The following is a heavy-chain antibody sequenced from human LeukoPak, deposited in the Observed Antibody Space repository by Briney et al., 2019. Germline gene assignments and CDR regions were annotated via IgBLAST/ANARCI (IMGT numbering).Heavy chain of an antibody. J-gene: IGHJ4*02. CDR3: ARGLSPSGELPGGVDY. D-gene: IGHD1-26*01. V-gene: IGHV1-8*03. CDR1: GYTFTSYD. CDR2: MNPNSGNT. Sequence: GASVKVSCKASGYTFTSYDINWVRQATGQGLEWMGWMNPNSGNTGYAQKFQGRVTITRNTSISTAYMELSSLRSEDTAVYYCARGLSPSGELPGGVDYWGQGTLVTVSS.